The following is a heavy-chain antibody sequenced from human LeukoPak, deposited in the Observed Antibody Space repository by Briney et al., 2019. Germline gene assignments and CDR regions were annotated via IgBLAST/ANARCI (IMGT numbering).Heavy chain of an antibody. V-gene: IGHV3-48*01. D-gene: IGHD1-26*01. CDR3: ARDENNSGTYYDAVDI. CDR1: GFTFSSYS. J-gene: IGHJ3*02. Sequence: GGSLRLSCAASGFTFSSYSMTWVRQAPGKGLEWVSYISSSGNTIYYADSVKGRFTISRDNAKNSLYLQINSLRAEDAAVYYCARDENNSGTYYDAVDIWGQGTMVTVSS. CDR2: ISSSGNTI.